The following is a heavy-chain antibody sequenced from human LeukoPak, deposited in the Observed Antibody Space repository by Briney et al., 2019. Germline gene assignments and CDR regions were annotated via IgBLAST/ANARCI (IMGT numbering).Heavy chain of an antibody. D-gene: IGHD2-15*01. V-gene: IGHV3-48*03. Sequence: GGSLRLSCAASGFTFSSYEMNWVRQAPGKRLEWVSYISSSGSTIYYADSVKGRFTISRDNAKNSLYLQMNSLRAEDAAVYYCARAHSWHTPYFDYWGQGTLVTVSS. CDR1: GFTFSSYE. J-gene: IGHJ4*02. CDR3: ARAHSWHTPYFDY. CDR2: ISSSGSTI.